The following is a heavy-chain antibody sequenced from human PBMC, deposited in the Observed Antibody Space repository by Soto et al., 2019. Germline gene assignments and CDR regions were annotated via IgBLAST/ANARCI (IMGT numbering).Heavy chain of an antibody. CDR2: ISYDGTNK. CDR3: AKDHGWD. J-gene: IGHJ1*01. V-gene: IGHV3-30*18. Sequence: QVQLVESGGGVVQPGRSLRLSCAASGFTFSSYDMHWVRQAPGKGLEWVALISYDGTNKYYADSVKGRFIISRDNSKNPLYLQMNSRRAEDTAVYYCAKDHGWDWGQGTLVTDSS. CDR1: GFTFSSYD. D-gene: IGHD6-19*01.